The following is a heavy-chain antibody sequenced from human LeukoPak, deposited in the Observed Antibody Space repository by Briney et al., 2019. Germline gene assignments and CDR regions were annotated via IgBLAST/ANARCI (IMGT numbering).Heavy chain of an antibody. CDR1: GYSISSGYY. CDR3: ARERGELLRYWYFDL. Sequence: PSETLSLTCTVSGYSISSGYYWGWIRQPPGKGLEWIGIIYHSGSTYYNPSLKSRVTISVDTSKNQFSLKLSSVTAADTAVYYCARERGELLRYWYFDLWGRGTLVTVSS. CDR2: IYHSGST. V-gene: IGHV4-38-2*02. J-gene: IGHJ2*01. D-gene: IGHD1-26*01.